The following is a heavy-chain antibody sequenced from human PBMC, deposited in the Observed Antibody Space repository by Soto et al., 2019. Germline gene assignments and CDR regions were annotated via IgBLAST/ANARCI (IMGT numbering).Heavy chain of an antibody. CDR3: ARGTYSSSRFVKLDY. CDR2: IWYDGSNK. D-gene: IGHD6-6*01. CDR1: GFTFSSYV. Sequence: QVQLVESGGGVVQPGRSLRLSCAASGFTFSSYVMHWVRQAPGKGLEWVAVIWYDGSNKYYADSVKGRFTISRDNSKNTLYLQMNSLRAEDTAVYYCARGTYSSSRFVKLDYCGQGNLVTVSS. V-gene: IGHV3-33*01. J-gene: IGHJ4*02.